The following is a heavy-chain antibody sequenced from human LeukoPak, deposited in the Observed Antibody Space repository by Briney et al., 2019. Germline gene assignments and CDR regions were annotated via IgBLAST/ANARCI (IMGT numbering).Heavy chain of an antibody. D-gene: IGHD3-22*01. CDR3: ARDSLYYYDSSGYQEGYYFDY. CDR2: ISSSGSTI. CDR1: GFTFSSYE. Sequence: GGSLRLSCAASGFTFSSYEMNWVRQAPGKGLEWVSYISSSGSTIYYADSVKGRFTISRDNAKNSLYLQMISLRAEDTAVYYCARDSLYYYDSSGYQEGYYFDYWGQGTLVTVSS. V-gene: IGHV3-48*03. J-gene: IGHJ4*02.